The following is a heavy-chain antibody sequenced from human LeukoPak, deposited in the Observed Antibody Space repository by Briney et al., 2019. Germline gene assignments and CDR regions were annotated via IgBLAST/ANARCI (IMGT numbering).Heavy chain of an antibody. J-gene: IGHJ1*01. Sequence: TGGALRLSFAASGFTLSSYLIHSVRQTPRKGLWCVSRINSNGSSTSSADSVKGRLTISRDNAKNTVFLQVNSLRSEDTGVFYCARGGEFEESADAPGVEFCQLWGQGTPVIVLS. CDR1: GFTLSSYL. CDR3: ARGGEFEESADAPGVEFCQL. V-gene: IGHV3-74*01. D-gene: IGHD4-23*01. CDR2: INSNGSST.